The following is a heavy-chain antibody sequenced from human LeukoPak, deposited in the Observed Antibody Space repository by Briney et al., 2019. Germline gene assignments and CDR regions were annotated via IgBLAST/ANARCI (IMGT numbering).Heavy chain of an antibody. D-gene: IGHD5-12*01. V-gene: IGHV3-11*01. CDR2: ISSSGSTI. J-gene: IGHJ4*02. CDR1: GFTFSDYY. CDR3: ARWIVATRRGLKVVPLDY. Sequence: GGSLRLSCAASGFTFSDYYMSWIRQAPGKGLEWVSYISSSGSTIYYADSVKGRFTISRDNAKNSLYLQMNSLRAEDTAVYYCARWIVATRRGLKVVPLDYWGQGTLVTVSS.